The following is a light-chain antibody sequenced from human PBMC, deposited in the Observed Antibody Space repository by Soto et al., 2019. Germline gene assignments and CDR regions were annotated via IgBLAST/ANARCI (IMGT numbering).Light chain of an antibody. J-gene: IGLJ2*01. CDR2: EVS. Sequence: QSVLTQPPSASGSPGQSVTISCIGTSSDVGGYNYVSWYQQHPGKAPKLMIYEVSKRPSGVPDRFSGSKSGNTASLTVSGLQAEDEADYYCSSYAASNSLVVFGGGTKLTVL. CDR1: SSDVGGYNY. CDR3: SSYAASNSLVV. V-gene: IGLV2-8*01.